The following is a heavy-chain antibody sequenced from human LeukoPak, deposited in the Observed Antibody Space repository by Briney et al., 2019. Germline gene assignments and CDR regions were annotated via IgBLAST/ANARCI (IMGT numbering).Heavy chain of an antibody. J-gene: IGHJ4*02. CDR3: ARDGMDGRPTDY. CDR1: GFTFSSYA. Sequence: GGSLRLSCAASGFTFSSYAMHWVRQAPGQGLEWVAVISYDGSNKYYADSVKGRVTISRDNSKNTLYLQINSLRAEDTAVYYCARDGMDGRPTDYWGQGTLVTVSS. CDR2: ISYDGSNK. D-gene: IGHD1-26*01. V-gene: IGHV3-30*04.